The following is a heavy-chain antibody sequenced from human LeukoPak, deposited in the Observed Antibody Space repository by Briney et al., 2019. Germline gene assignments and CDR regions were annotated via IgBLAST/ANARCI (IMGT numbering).Heavy chain of an antibody. CDR2: IIPIFGTA. D-gene: IGHD6-13*01. J-gene: IGHJ4*02. CDR3: ARDRDQGGQLVPFDY. V-gene: IGHV1-69*05. Sequence: SVKVSCKASGGTFSSYAISWVRQAPGQGLEWMGGIIPIFGTANYAQKFQGRVTITTDESTSTAYMELSSLRSEDTAVYYCARDRDQGGQLVPFDYWGQGTLVTVSS. CDR1: GGTFSSYA.